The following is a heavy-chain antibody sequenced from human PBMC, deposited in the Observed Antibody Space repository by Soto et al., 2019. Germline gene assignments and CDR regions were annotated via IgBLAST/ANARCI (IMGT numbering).Heavy chain of an antibody. CDR1: GFTFSSYA. Sequence: GGSLRLSCAASGFTFSSYAMSWVRQAPGKGLEWVSAISGSGGSTYYADSVKGRFTISRDNSKNTLYLQMNSLRAEDTAVYYCAKFSITMIVVVTSFDYWGQGTLVTVSS. D-gene: IGHD3-22*01. CDR3: AKFSITMIVVVTSFDY. V-gene: IGHV3-23*01. CDR2: ISGSGGST. J-gene: IGHJ4*02.